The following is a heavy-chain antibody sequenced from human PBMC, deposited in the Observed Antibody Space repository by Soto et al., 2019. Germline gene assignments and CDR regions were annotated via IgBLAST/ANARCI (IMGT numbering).Heavy chain of an antibody. CDR1: GGTFSSYA. J-gene: IGHJ6*02. CDR3: ATPGTTGTTVGGAGRDYYYYGMDV. D-gene: IGHD1-1*01. V-gene: IGHV1-69*12. CDR2: IIPIFGTA. Sequence: QVQLVQSGAEVKKPGSSVKVSCKASGGTFSSYAISWVRQAPGQGLEWMGGIIPIFGTANYAQKFQGRVTITADESTSTAYMELSSLRSEDTAVYYCATPGTTGTTVGGAGRDYYYYGMDVWGQGTTVTVSS.